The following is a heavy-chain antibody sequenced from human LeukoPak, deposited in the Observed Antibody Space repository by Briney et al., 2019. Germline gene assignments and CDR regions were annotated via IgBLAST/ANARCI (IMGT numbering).Heavy chain of an antibody. V-gene: IGHV1-69*13. CDR1: GGTFSSYA. CDR3: ARDGLRGDGYKYYFDY. J-gene: IGHJ4*02. Sequence: SVKVSCKAFGGTFSSYAISWVRQAPGQGLEWMGGIIPIFGTANYAQKFQGRVTITADESTSTAYMELSSLRSEDTAVYYCARDGLRGDGYKYYFDYWGQGTLVTVSS. CDR2: IIPIFGTA. D-gene: IGHD5-24*01.